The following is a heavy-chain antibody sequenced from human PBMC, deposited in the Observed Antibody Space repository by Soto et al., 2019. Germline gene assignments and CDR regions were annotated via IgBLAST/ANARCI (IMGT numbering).Heavy chain of an antibody. CDR2: IIPIFGTA. CDR3: ASVLYDSSGYEPPFDY. V-gene: IGHV1-69*01. D-gene: IGHD3-22*01. Sequence: QVQLVQSGAEVKKPGSSVKVSCKASGGTFSSYAISWVRQAPGQGLEWMGGIIPIFGTANYAQKFQGRVTITADESTSTAYMELSSPRSEDTAVYYCASVLYDSSGYEPPFDYWGQGTLVTVSS. CDR1: GGTFSSYA. J-gene: IGHJ4*02.